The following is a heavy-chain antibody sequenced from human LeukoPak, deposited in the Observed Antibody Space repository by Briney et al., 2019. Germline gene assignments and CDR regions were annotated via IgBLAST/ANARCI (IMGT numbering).Heavy chain of an antibody. Sequence: ASVKVSCKASGYTFTSYGISWVRQAPGQGLEWMGWISAYNGNTNYAQKLQGRVTMTTGTSTSTAYMELRSPRSDDTAVYYCARDRAGYSSGPTDYWGQGTLVTVSS. CDR2: ISAYNGNT. CDR3: ARDRAGYSSGPTDY. V-gene: IGHV1-18*01. CDR1: GYTFTSYG. D-gene: IGHD6-19*01. J-gene: IGHJ4*02.